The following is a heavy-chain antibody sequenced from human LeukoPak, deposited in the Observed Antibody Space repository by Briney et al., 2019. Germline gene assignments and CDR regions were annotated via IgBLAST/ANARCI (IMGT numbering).Heavy chain of an antibody. Sequence: GGSLRLSCAASGFTFSSYSMNWARQAPGKGLEWVSSISSSSSYIYYADSVKGRFTISRDNSKSTLYLQMNSLRAEDTAVYYCARDRPPTFGVVINDAFDIWGQGTMVTVSS. CDR3: ARDRPPTFGVVINDAFDI. CDR1: GFTFSSYS. V-gene: IGHV3-21*01. D-gene: IGHD3-3*01. J-gene: IGHJ3*02. CDR2: ISSSSSYI.